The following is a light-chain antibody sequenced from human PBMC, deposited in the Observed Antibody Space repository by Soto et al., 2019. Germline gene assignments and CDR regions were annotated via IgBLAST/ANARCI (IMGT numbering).Light chain of an antibody. V-gene: IGLV2-23*02. J-gene: IGLJ1*01. Sequence: QSVPTQPASVSGFVGQSVTISCTGTSSDVGTYNLVSWYQHHPGKAPKLLIYEVTERPSGVSNRFSGSKSGNTASLTISGLQPDDEADYYCCSYAGNSEVFGTGTKVTVL. CDR3: CSYAGNSEV. CDR1: SSDVGTYNL. CDR2: EVT.